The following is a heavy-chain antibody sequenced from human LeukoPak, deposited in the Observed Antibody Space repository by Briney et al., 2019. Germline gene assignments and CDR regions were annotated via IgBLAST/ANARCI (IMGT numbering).Heavy chain of an antibody. Sequence: SVKVSFKASGGTFSSYAISWVRQAPGQGLEWMGRIIPILGIANYAQKFQGRVTITADKSTSTAYMELSSLRSEDTAVYYCASATDHYYDSSGYPFYFDYWGQGTLVTVSS. CDR1: GGTFSSYA. CDR2: IIPILGIA. D-gene: IGHD3-22*01. J-gene: IGHJ4*02. CDR3: ASATDHYYDSSGYPFYFDY. V-gene: IGHV1-69*04.